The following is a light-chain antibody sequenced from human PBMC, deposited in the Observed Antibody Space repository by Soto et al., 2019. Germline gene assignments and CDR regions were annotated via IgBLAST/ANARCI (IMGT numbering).Light chain of an antibody. J-gene: IGKJ5*01. CDR2: DAS. Sequence: EIVLTQSPATLSLSPGERATLSCRASQSVSSYLAWYQQKPGQAPXXLXXDASNRATGIPARFSGSGSGTDFTRTISSLEPEDFAVYYCQQRSNWPPRITFGQGTRLEIK. CDR3: QQRSNWPPRIT. CDR1: QSVSSY. V-gene: IGKV3-11*01.